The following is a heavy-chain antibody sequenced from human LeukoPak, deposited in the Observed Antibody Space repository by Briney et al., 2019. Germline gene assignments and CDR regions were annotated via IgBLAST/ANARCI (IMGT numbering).Heavy chain of an antibody. J-gene: IGHJ4*02. CDR3: ARDLGYCSGGSCYSGFGYYDY. D-gene: IGHD2-15*01. V-gene: IGHV1-2*02. Sequence: ASVKVSCKASGYTFTGYYMHWVRQAPGQGLEWMGWINPNSGGTNYAQKFQGRVTMTRDTSISTAYMELSRLRSDDTAVYYCARDLGYCSGGSCYSGFGYYDYWGQRTLVTVSS. CDR2: INPNSGGT. CDR1: GYTFTGYY.